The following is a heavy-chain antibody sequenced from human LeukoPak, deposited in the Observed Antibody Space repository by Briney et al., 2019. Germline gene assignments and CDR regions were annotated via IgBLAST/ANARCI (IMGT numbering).Heavy chain of an antibody. V-gene: IGHV3-48*03. CDR2: ISSSGSTI. Sequence: PGGSLRLSCAASGFSFSSYEMNWVRQAPGKGLEWVSYISSSGSTIYYADSVKGRFTISRDNTKNSLYLQMNSLRAEDTAVYYCARGTTPSYDILTGSHYFDYWGQGTLVTASS. J-gene: IGHJ4*02. D-gene: IGHD3-9*01. CDR3: ARGTTPSYDILTGSHYFDY. CDR1: GFSFSSYE.